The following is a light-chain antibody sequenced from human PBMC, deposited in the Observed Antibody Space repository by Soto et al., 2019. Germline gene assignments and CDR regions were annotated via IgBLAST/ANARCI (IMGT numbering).Light chain of an antibody. V-gene: IGLV1-40*01. CDR1: SSNIGAGYD. J-gene: IGLJ1*01. Sequence: QSVLTQPPSVSGAPGQRVTISCTGSSSNIGAGYDVHWYQQRPGTAPKLLIFGNINRPSGVPDRFSGSKSGTSASLAITGLQAEDEADYYCSSSTPTRGLVFGSGTKVTVL. CDR3: SSSTPTRGLV. CDR2: GNI.